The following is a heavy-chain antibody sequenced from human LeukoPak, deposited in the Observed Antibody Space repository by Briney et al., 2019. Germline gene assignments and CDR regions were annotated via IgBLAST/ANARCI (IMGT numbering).Heavy chain of an antibody. CDR1: GFTFSSYA. V-gene: IGHV3-30-3*01. CDR3: AKGNVNYSGGYFHY. Sequence: LTGRSLRLSCAASGFTFSSYAMHWVRQAPGKGLEWVAVISSDGNNKYYADSVKGRFTISRDNSKNTLDLQMNSLRAEDTAVCYCAKGNVNYSGGYFHYWGQGTLVTVSS. CDR2: ISSDGNNK. J-gene: IGHJ1*01. D-gene: IGHD1-7*01.